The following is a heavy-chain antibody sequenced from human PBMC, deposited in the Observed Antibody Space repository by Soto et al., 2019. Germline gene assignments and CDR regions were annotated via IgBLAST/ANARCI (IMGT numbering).Heavy chain of an antibody. CDR3: AKVIIIAEGWFDP. D-gene: IGHD3-10*01. CDR2: ISGSGGNT. CDR1: GFTFSSFA. V-gene: IGHV3-23*01. J-gene: IGHJ5*02. Sequence: GGSLRLSCAASGFTFSSFAMNWVRRAPGKGLEWVSAISGSGGNTYYADSVKGRFTISRDNSKNTLYLQMNSLRAEDTAVYYCAKVIIIAEGWFDPWGQGTLVTVSS.